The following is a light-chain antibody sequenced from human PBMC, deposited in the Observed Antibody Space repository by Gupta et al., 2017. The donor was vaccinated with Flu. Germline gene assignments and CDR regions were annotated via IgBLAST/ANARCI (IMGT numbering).Light chain of an antibody. CDR2: DAS. V-gene: IGKV3-11*01. Sequence: ETELTQSPATLSLSPGERATLSCSASQSVGTHLAWYQKKPGQAPTLLISDASNRATVIPARFSGSGSGTDFTLTISSLEPEDFAVDYCQKRSNCPPYTFGQGTRLEIK. CDR3: QKRSNCPPYT. J-gene: IGKJ2*01. CDR1: QSVGTH.